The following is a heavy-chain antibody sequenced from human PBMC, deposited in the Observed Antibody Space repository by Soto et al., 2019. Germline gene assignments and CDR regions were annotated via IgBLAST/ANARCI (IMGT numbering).Heavy chain of an antibody. D-gene: IGHD2-21*01. Sequence: QITLKESSPTLVKPTQTLTLTCTFSGFSLTTSGLGVAWIRQPPGKALEWLALIYGDDDQRYSPSLKSRLAISKDITNNQVVLTLTNVDPVDTATYYCARGGMWRSFDFWGQGTQVTVSS. CDR2: IYGDDDQ. CDR1: GFSLTTSGLG. V-gene: IGHV2-5*02. J-gene: IGHJ4*02. CDR3: ARGGMWRSFDF.